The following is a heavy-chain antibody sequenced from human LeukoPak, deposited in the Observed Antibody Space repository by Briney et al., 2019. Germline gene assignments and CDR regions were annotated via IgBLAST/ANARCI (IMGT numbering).Heavy chain of an antibody. V-gene: IGHV4-4*07. Sequence: PSETLSLTCTVSGGSISSYYWSWIRQPAGKGLEWIGRIYTSGSTNYNPSLKSRVTMSVDTSKNQFSLKLSSVTAADTAVYYCARLPGMTTVDYYYYYMDVWGKGTTVTVSS. CDR2: IYTSGST. J-gene: IGHJ6*03. CDR3: ARLPGMTTVDYYYYYMDV. CDR1: GGSISSYY. D-gene: IGHD4-11*01.